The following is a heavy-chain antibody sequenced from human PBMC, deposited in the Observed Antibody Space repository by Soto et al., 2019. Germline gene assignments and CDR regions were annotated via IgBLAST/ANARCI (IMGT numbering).Heavy chain of an antibody. V-gene: IGHV4-38-2*02. CDR3: ARDFFGNHYFDF. CDR2: IFHSGTT. CDR1: GYSISSGYQ. D-gene: IGHD3-10*01. Sequence: SETLSLTCAVSGYSISSGYQWGWIRQPPGKGLEWIGNIFHSGTTSYNPSIKSRVTVSVDTSKNQISLNLTSVTAADTAIYYCARDFFGNHYFDFWGQGIMVTVSS. J-gene: IGHJ4*02.